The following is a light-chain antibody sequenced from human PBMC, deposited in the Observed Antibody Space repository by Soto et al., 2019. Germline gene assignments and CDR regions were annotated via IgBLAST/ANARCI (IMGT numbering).Light chain of an antibody. J-gene: IGKJ1*01. V-gene: IGKV1-39*01. Sequence: DTQMTQSPSSLPASVGDRVTISCRASQNVRSYLNWYQQKPGKAPKLLIYETSTLESGVPSRFSGDGYGADFTLSISSLEPEDFATYYCQQTFSLPRSFGPGTKVEI. CDR2: ETS. CDR3: QQTFSLPRS. CDR1: QNVRSY.